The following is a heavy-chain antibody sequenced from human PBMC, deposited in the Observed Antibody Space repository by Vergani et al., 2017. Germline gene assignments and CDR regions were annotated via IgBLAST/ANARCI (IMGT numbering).Heavy chain of an antibody. J-gene: IGHJ6*02. D-gene: IGHD6-19*01. V-gene: IGHV5-10-1*01. Sequence: EVQLVSSGAEVKKPGESLRISCKGSGYSFTSYWISWVRQMPGKGLEWMGRIDPSDSYTNYSPSFQGHVTISAAKSISTAYLQWSSLKASATAMYYCARQVAVAGKWWGPYYYYGMDVWGQGTTVTVSS. CDR1: GYSFTSYW. CDR2: IDPSDSYT. CDR3: ARQVAVAGKWWGPYYYYGMDV.